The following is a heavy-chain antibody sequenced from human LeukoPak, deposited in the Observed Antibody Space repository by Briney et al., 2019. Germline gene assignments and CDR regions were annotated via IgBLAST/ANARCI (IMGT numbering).Heavy chain of an antibody. CDR3: AKTGKTLLNYDFDY. CDR2: VFYTGTT. V-gene: IGHV4-39*07. J-gene: IGHJ4*02. CDR1: GGSIASSSNY. D-gene: IGHD1-7*01. Sequence: SETLSLTCAVSGGSIASSSNYWVWIRQPPGKGLEWIGSVFYTGTTHYNPSLKSRVTMSVDTSKNQFSLNLASVTAADTAVFYCAKTGKTLLNYDFDYWGQGTLVTVSS.